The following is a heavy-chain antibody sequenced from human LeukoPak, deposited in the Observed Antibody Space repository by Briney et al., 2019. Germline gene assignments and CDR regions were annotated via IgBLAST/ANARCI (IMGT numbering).Heavy chain of an antibody. Sequence: ASVKVSCKASGYSFTSYGISWVRQAPGQGLEWMGWISAYNGNTNYAQRFQGRVTMTTDTSTSTAYMELRSLRSDDTAVYYCARELYSSGYYYHFDYWGQGTLVTVSS. D-gene: IGHD3-22*01. CDR2: ISAYNGNT. V-gene: IGHV1-18*01. J-gene: IGHJ4*02. CDR1: GYSFTSYG. CDR3: ARELYSSGYYYHFDY.